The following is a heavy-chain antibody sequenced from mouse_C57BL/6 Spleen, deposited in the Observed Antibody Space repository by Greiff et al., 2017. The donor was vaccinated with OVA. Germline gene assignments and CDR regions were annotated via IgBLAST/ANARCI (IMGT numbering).Heavy chain of an antibody. CDR3: ARLAQAAY. V-gene: IGHV5-17*01. Sequence: EVHLVESGGGLVKPGGSLKLSCAASGFTFSDYGMHWVRQAPEKGLEWVAYISSGSSTIYYADTVKGRFTISRDNAKNTLFLQMTSLRSEDTAMYYCARLAQAAYWGQGTLVTVSA. D-gene: IGHD3-2*02. J-gene: IGHJ3*01. CDR2: ISSGSSTI. CDR1: GFTFSDYG.